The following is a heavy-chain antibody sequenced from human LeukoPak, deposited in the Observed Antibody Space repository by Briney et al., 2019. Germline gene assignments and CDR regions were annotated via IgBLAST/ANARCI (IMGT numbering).Heavy chain of an antibody. CDR2: IYTSGST. Sequence: SETLSLTCTVSSGSISSYDWSWIRQPAGKGLEWIGRIYTSGSTNYNPSLKSRVTISVDTSKNQFSLKLSSVTAADTAVYYCARGLGYYYYMDVWGKGTTVTISS. V-gene: IGHV4-4*07. D-gene: IGHD5-12*01. CDR1: SGSISSYD. J-gene: IGHJ6*03. CDR3: ARGLGYYYYMDV.